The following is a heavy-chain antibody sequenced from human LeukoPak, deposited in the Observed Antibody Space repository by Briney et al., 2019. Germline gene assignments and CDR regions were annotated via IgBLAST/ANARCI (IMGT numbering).Heavy chain of an antibody. V-gene: IGHV3-11*04. CDR3: ASYNWHFPDDY. CDR2: ISSSGSTI. CDR1: GFTFSDYY. J-gene: IGHJ4*02. Sequence: GGSLRLSCAASGFTSGFTFSDYYMSWIRQAPGKGLEWVSYISSSGSTIYYADSVKGRFTISRDNAKNILYLQMNSLRADDSAVYYCASYNWHFPDDYWGQGTLVTVSS. D-gene: IGHD1-7*01.